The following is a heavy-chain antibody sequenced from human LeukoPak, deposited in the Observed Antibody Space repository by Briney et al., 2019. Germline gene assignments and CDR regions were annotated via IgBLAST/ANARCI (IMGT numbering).Heavy chain of an antibody. D-gene: IGHD2-15*01. CDR2: ISSSSYI. CDR3: ARGDCSGGSCYQA. J-gene: IGHJ4*02. CDR1: GFTLSSYS. V-gene: IGHV3-21*01. Sequence: PWGALRPSRATPGFTLSSYSMNWVRPAPGKGLGWVSSISSSSYIYYADSVKGRFTISRDNAKNSLYLQMNSLRAEDTAVYYCARGDCSGGSCYQAWGQGTLVTVSS.